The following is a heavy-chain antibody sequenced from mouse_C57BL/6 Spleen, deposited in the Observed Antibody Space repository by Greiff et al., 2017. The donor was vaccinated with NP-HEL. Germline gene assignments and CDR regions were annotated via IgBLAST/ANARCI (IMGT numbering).Heavy chain of an antibody. CDR3: ARSSMRGYAMDY. Sequence: DVHLVESGGGLVQPGGSLSLSCAASGFTFTDYYMSWVRQPPGKALEWLGFIRNKANGYTTEYSASVKGRFTISRDNSQSILYLQMNALRAEDSATYYCARSSMRGYAMDYWGQGTSVTVSS. V-gene: IGHV7-3*01. J-gene: IGHJ4*01. D-gene: IGHD2-3*01. CDR2: IRNKANGYTT. CDR1: GFTFTDYY.